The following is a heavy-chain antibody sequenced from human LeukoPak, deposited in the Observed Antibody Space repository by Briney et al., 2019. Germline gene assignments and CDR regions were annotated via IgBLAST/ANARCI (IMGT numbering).Heavy chain of an antibody. Sequence: GGPLSPSCEASGFPFRSYRMNGSRQAPGKGLDWAPSISISSSYIYYADSVKGRFTISRDNAKNSLYLQMNSLRAEDTAVYYCARGFGREPLQASRNGFDYWGQGTLVTVSS. CDR3: ARGFGREPLQASRNGFDY. V-gene: IGHV3-21*01. CDR1: GFPFRSYR. CDR2: ISISSSYI. J-gene: IGHJ4*02. D-gene: IGHD3/OR15-3a*01.